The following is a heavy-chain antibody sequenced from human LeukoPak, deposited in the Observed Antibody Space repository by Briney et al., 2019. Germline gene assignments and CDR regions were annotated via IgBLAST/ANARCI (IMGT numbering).Heavy chain of an antibody. CDR3: AKDIGTAAAGLFDY. Sequence: GGSLRLSCAASGFTFDDYAMHWVRQAPGKGLEWVSLISGDGGSTYYADSVKGRFTISRDNSKNSLYLQMNSPRTEDTALYYCAKDIGTAAAGLFDYWGQGTLVTVSS. D-gene: IGHD6-13*01. J-gene: IGHJ4*02. CDR2: ISGDGGST. CDR1: GFTFDDYA. V-gene: IGHV3-43*02.